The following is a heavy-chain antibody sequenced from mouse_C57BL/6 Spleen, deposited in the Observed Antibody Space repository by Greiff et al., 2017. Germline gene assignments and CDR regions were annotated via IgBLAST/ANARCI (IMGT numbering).Heavy chain of an antibody. J-gene: IGHJ4*01. Sequence: VQLQQSGAELVKPGASVKLSCKASGYTFTSYWMHWVKQRPGQGLEWIGMIHPNSGSTNYNEKFKSKATLTVDKSSSTVYMQLSSLTSEDSAVYYCARVYGSPYAMDYWGQGTSVTVSS. CDR3: ARVYGSPYAMDY. D-gene: IGHD1-1*01. CDR1: GYTFTSYW. V-gene: IGHV1-64*01. CDR2: IHPNSGST.